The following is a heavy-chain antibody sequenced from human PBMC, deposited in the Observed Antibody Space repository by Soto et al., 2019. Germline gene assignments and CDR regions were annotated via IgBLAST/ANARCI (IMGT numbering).Heavy chain of an antibody. CDR2: IYYSGST. J-gene: IGHJ4*02. V-gene: IGHV4-39*01. Sequence: QLQLQESGPGLVKPSETLSLTCTVSGGSISSSSYYWGWIRQPPGKGLEWIGSIYYSGSTYYNPSLKSRVTISVDTSKNQFSLKLSSVTAADTAVYYCARSDYSSGFTIDYWGQGTLVTVSS. D-gene: IGHD6-19*01. CDR1: GGSISSSSYY. CDR3: ARSDYSSGFTIDY.